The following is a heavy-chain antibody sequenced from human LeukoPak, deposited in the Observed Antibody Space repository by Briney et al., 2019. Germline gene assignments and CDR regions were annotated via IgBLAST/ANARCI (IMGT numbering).Heavy chain of an antibody. J-gene: IGHJ5*02. CDR1: GGSISSYY. CDR3: ARGVEHCSGGSCYEGWFDP. CDR2: IYYTGST. Sequence: PSETLSLTCTVSGGSISSYYWSWIRQSPGKGLEWIGYIYYTGSTNYSPSLKSRVTISVDTSKNQFSLKLSSVTAADTAVYYCARGVEHCSGGSCYEGWFDPWGQGTLVTVSS. V-gene: IGHV4-59*01. D-gene: IGHD2-15*01.